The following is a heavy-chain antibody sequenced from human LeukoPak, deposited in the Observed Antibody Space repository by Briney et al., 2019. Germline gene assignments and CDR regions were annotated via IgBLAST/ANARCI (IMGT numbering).Heavy chain of an antibody. CDR3: ARGISHYDILTGYSGLRDAFDI. CDR1: GFTFSSYA. Sequence: GGSLRLSCAASGFTFSSYAMHWVRQAPGKGLEWVAVISYDGSNKYYADSVKGRFTISRDNSKNTLYLQMNSLRAEDTAVYYCARGISHYDILTGYSGLRDAFDIWGQGAMVTVSS. J-gene: IGHJ3*02. D-gene: IGHD3-9*01. CDR2: ISYDGSNK. V-gene: IGHV3-30-3*01.